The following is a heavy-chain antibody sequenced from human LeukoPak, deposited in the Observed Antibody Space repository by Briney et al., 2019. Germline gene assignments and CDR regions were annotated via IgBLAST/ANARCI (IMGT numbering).Heavy chain of an antibody. CDR1: GGSINNRTYY. Sequence: SETLSLTCTVSGGSINNRTYYWGWIRQPPGKGLEWIGIIYYRGGTYYNPSLKSRVTISVDTSKNQFSLNLSSVTAADTAVYYCASYADYPGRFDYWGQGTLVTVSS. CDR3: ASYADYPGRFDY. J-gene: IGHJ4*02. D-gene: IGHD4-17*01. CDR2: IYYRGGT. V-gene: IGHV4-39*07.